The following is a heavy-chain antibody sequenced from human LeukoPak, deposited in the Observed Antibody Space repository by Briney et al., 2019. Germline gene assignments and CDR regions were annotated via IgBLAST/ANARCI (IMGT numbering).Heavy chain of an antibody. Sequence: SQTLSLTCAISGDSVSSNSAAWNWIRQSPSRGLESLGRTYYRSKWYNDYAVSVKSRITINPDTSKNQFSLQLNSVTPEDTAVYYCARESREEQLAPGLGYWGQGTLVTVSS. J-gene: IGHJ4*02. V-gene: IGHV6-1*01. CDR3: ARESREEQLAPGLGY. CDR2: TYYRSKWYN. CDR1: GDSVSSNSAA. D-gene: IGHD6-13*01.